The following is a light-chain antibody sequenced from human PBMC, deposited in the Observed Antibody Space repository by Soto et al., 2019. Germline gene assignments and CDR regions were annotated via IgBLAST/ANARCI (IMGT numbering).Light chain of an antibody. CDR3: NSYTSSTSRPYV. J-gene: IGLJ1*01. Sequence: QSALTQPASVSGSPGQSIPISCTGTTNDVGGYNYVSWYQQHPGKAPKLLIFEVSSRPSGVSNRFSGSKSGNTASLTISALQAEDEADYFCNSYTSSTSRPYVFGTGTKVTVL. CDR1: TNDVGGYNY. CDR2: EVS. V-gene: IGLV2-14*01.